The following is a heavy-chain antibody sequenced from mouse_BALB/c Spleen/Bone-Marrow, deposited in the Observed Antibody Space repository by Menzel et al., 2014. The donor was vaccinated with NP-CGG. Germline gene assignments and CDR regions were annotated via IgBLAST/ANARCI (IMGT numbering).Heavy chain of an antibody. D-gene: IGHD1-1*02. CDR2: FYPGSGSI. V-gene: IGHV1-62-2*01. J-gene: IGHJ2*01. CDR3: ARHEGGGYFDY. Sequence: VQRVESGAGLVKPGASVKLSCKASGYTFTEYIIHWVKQRSGQGLEWIGWFYPGSGSIKYNEKFKDKATLTADKSSSTVYMGLSRLTSEDSAVYFCARHEGGGYFDYWGQGTTLTVSS. CDR1: GYTFTEYI.